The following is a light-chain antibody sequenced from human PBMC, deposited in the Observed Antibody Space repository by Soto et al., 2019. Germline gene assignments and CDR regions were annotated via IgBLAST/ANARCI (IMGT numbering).Light chain of an antibody. CDR3: SSYTSSSTWV. CDR2: EVS. V-gene: IGLV2-14*03. Sequence: QSVLTQPASVSGSPGQSITISCTGTSSDVGGYNYVSWFQQHPGKAPKLKIYEVSNRPSGVSNRFSGSKSGYTASLTISELQAEDEADYYCSSYTSSSTWVFGTGTKLTVL. J-gene: IGLJ1*01. CDR1: SSDVGGYNY.